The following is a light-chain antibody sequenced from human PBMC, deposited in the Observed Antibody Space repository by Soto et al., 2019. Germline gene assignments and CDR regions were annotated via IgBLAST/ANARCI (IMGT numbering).Light chain of an antibody. CDR3: QAYDYSLTASV. J-gene: IGLJ3*02. Sequence: VVTQPPSVSGAPGQRVTISCTGNSSNLGAGYDVHWYQQLPGAAPKLVIFGNRNRPSGVPERLSGSKSGTSASLAITGLLAEDEADYYCQAYDYSLTASVFGGGTKVTVL. CDR1: SSNLGAGYD. CDR2: GNR. V-gene: IGLV1-40*01.